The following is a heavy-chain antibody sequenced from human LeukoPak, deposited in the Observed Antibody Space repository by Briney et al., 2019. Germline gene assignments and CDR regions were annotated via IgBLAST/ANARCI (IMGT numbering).Heavy chain of an antibody. CDR1: GFTFSSYG. CDR3: ARARGGTYQTYFFDY. CDR2: IWYDGSNK. D-gene: IGHD1-26*01. Sequence: GRSLRLSCAASGFTFSSYGMHWVRQAPGKGLEWVAVIWYDGSNKYYADSVKGRFTISRDNSKNTLYLQMNSLRAEDTAVYYCARARGGTYQTYFFDYWGQGTLVTVSS. V-gene: IGHV3-33*01. J-gene: IGHJ4*02.